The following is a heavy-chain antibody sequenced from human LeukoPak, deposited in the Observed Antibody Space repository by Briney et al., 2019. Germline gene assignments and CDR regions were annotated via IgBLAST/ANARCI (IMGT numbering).Heavy chain of an antibody. J-gene: IGHJ4*02. D-gene: IGHD5-12*01. CDR2: INTNSGGT. V-gene: IGHV1-2*06. CDR1: GYSFTDNY. Sequence: ASVKVSCKASGYSFTDNYMHWVRQALGQGLEWMGRINTNSGGTNYAQRFQGRVTMTRDTSISTVYMELRRLRSDDTAVYYCARVDIGYWGQGTLVTVSS. CDR3: ARVDIGY.